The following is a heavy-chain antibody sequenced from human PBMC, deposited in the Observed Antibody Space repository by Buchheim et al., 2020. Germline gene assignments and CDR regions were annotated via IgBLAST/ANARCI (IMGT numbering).Heavy chain of an antibody. D-gene: IGHD3-3*02. J-gene: IGHJ5*02. V-gene: IGHV4-61*05. CDR1: GGSISSTTYF. Sequence: QLQLQESGPGLIKPSETLSLTCTVSGGSISSTTYFWGWIRQPPGKGLEWIGYIYYSGSTNYNPSLKSRVTISVDTSKNQFSLKLSSVTAADTAVYYCARHVWSGYYPNWFDPWGQGTL. CDR3: ARHVWSGYYPNWFDP. CDR2: IYYSGST.